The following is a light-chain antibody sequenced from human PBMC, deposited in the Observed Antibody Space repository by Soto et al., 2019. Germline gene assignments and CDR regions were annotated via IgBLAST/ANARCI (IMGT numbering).Light chain of an antibody. CDR1: QDISRW. CDR3: QQYNGYRTWT. J-gene: IGKJ1*01. V-gene: IGKV1-5*01. CDR2: DAS. Sequence: DIQMTQSPATLSASVGDRVSITCRASQDISRWLAWYQQKPGKAPKVLIWDASSLQRGVPSRFTGSGSGTEFTLTINGLQPDDFATYSCQQYNGYRTWTFGQGTKVEIK.